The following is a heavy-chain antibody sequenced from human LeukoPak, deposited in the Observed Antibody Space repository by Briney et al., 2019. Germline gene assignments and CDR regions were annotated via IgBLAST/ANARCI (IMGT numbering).Heavy chain of an antibody. D-gene: IGHD3-22*01. Sequence: SQTLSLTCTVSGGSISSGDYYWSWIRQPPGKGLEWIGYIYYSGSTNYNPSLKSRVTISVDTSKNQFSLKLGSVTAADTAVYYCARGAYYYDSSGYPGAFDIWGQGTMVTVSS. CDR3: ARGAYYYDSSGYPGAFDI. CDR1: GGSISSGDYY. V-gene: IGHV4-61*08. CDR2: IYYSGST. J-gene: IGHJ3*02.